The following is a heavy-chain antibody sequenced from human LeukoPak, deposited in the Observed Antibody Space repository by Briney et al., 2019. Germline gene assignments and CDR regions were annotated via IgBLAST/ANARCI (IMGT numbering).Heavy chain of an antibody. Sequence: GGSLRLSCAASGFTFSSYWMHWVRQAPGKGLVWVSRINSDGSSISYADSVKGRFTISRDNAKNTLYLQMNSLRAEDTAVYYCASQQLGIDYFDYWGQGTLVTVSS. J-gene: IGHJ4*02. D-gene: IGHD7-27*01. CDR1: GFTFSSYW. V-gene: IGHV3-74*01. CDR3: ASQQLGIDYFDY. CDR2: INSDGSSI.